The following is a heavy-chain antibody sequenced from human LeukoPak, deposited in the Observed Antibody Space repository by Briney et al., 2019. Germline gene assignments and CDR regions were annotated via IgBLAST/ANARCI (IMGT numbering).Heavy chain of an antibody. CDR2: IYYSGST. J-gene: IGHJ4*02. Sequence: SETLPLTCTVSGGSISSYYWSWIRQPPGKGLEWIGYIYYSGSTNYNPSLKSRVTISVDTSKNQFSLKLSSVTAADTAVYYCARHPSLLAWPDYWGQGTLVTVSS. V-gene: IGHV4-59*08. D-gene: IGHD2-21*01. CDR1: GGSISSYY. CDR3: ARHPSLLAWPDY.